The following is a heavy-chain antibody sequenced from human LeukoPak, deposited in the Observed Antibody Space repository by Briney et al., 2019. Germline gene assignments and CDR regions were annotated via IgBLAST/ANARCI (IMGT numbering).Heavy chain of an antibody. CDR3: ATDVGAD. CDR2: IKEDGSEK. D-gene: IGHD1-26*01. Sequence: PGGSLRLSCAASGLTFSSSWMTWVRQTPGKGLEWVANIKEDGSEKYYVDSVNGRFTISRDNAKNSLYLQMNSLRAEDTALYYWATDVGADGGQGTLVIVSS. CDR1: GLTFSSSW. V-gene: IGHV3-7*04. J-gene: IGHJ4*02.